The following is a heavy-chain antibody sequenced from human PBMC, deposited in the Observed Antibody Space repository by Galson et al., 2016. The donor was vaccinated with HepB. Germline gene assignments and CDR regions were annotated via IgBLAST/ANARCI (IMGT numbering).Heavy chain of an antibody. Sequence: SETLSLTCTVSGDSIGYYYWSWVRQSPEKGLEWIGNVYYSGHTNYNPSLKSRVTISVDTSENQFSLKLTSVTAADTAVYYCARTRIAVSGFYFQHWGQAPWSASPQ. J-gene: IGHJ1*01. CDR1: GDSIGYYY. CDR2: VYYSGHT. D-gene: IGHD6-19*01. V-gene: IGHV4-59*01. CDR3: ARTRIAVSGFYFQH.